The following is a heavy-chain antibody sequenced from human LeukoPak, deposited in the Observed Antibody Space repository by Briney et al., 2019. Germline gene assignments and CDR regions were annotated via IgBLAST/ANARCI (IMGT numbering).Heavy chain of an antibody. Sequence: GESLKISCKGSGYSFTSYWIGWVRPMPGKGLEWMGIIYPGESDTRCSPSFQGQVTISADKSISTAYLQWSSLKASDTAMYYCARTPSVPGYYGSGSYYNPNDYLGQGTLVTVSS. CDR3: ARTPSVPGYYGSGSYYNPNDY. CDR1: GYSFTSYW. D-gene: IGHD3-10*01. CDR2: IYPGESDT. J-gene: IGHJ4*02. V-gene: IGHV5-51*01.